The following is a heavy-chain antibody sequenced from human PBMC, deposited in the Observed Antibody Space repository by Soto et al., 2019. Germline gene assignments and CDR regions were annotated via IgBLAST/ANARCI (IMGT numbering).Heavy chain of an antibody. CDR3: ARGYYDSSGYTGFDY. V-gene: IGHV3-11*06. Sequence: LRLSCAASGFTFSDYYISWIRRAAWKVLDLVSYISSSSSYTNYADSVKGRFTISRDNAKNSLYLQMNSLRAEDTAVYYCARGYYDSSGYTGFDYWGQGTLVTVSS. CDR2: ISSSSSYT. J-gene: IGHJ4*02. D-gene: IGHD3-22*01. CDR1: GFTFSDYY.